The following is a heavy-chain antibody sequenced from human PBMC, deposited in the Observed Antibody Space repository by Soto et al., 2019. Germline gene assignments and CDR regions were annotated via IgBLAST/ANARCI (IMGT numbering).Heavy chain of an antibody. D-gene: IGHD3-10*01. J-gene: IGHJ6*02. V-gene: IGHV3-23*01. CDR1: GFTFSSYA. Sequence: GGSLRLSCAASGFTFSSYAMSWVRQAPGKGLEWVSAISGSGGSTYYADSVKGRSTISRDNSKNTLYLQMNSLRAEDTAVYYCAKEGWGGSGSYYPATYYYYYGMDVWGQGATVTSP. CDR3: AKEGWGGSGSYYPATYYYYYGMDV. CDR2: ISGSGGST.